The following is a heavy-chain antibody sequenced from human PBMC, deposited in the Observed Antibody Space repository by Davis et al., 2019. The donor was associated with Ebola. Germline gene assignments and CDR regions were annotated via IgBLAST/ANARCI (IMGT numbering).Heavy chain of an antibody. V-gene: IGHV3-74*01. D-gene: IGHD2-8*01. CDR1: GFTSSSYW. J-gene: IGHJ4*02. CDR3: ACYVLG. CDR2: IKSDGSST. Sequence: GESLKISCVASGFTSSSYWMHWVRQAPGKGLVWVSLIKSDGSSTRYADSVKGRFTISRDNAKNTLYLQMNSLRPEDTAVYYCACYVLGWGQGTLVTVSS.